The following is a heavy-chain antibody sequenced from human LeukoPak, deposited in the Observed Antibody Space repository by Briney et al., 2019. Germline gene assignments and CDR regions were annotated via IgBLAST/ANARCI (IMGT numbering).Heavy chain of an antibody. CDR1: GFTFSSYG. J-gene: IGHJ4*02. Sequence: PGGTLRLSCAASGFTFSSYGMSWVRQAPGKRLEWVSSITATGRDTYYALSVKGRITISRDNSKNTLYLQMNSLRADDTALYYCAKGTLGSCSGAACYEFDNWGQGTLVTVSS. V-gene: IGHV3-23*01. CDR3: AKGTLGSCSGAACYEFDN. D-gene: IGHD2-2*01. CDR2: ITATGRDT.